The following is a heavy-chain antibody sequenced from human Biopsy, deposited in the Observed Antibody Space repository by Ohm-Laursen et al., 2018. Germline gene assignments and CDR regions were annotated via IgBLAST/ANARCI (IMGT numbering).Heavy chain of an antibody. CDR2: IKPNNGDT. CDR1: GYTYPDYY. V-gene: IGHV1-2*02. Sequence: SVKVSCKASGYTYPDYYVHWVRQAPGQGLEWMGWIKPNNGDTDYSQRFQGRVTLAWDRSASTGYMEVSSLRPGDTALYYCATRGGDDFWSGHYSEIYYYYTLDVWGQGTTVTVSS. D-gene: IGHD3-3*01. J-gene: IGHJ6*02. CDR3: ATRGGDDFWSGHYSEIYYYYTLDV.